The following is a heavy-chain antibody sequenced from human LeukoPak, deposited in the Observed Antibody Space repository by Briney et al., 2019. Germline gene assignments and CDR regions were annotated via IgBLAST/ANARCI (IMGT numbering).Heavy chain of an antibody. CDR3: ARDLTTSMAYYFDC. D-gene: IGHD5-18*01. CDR1: GFTFSSYA. V-gene: IGHV3-21*01. Sequence: PGGSLRLSCAASGFTFSSYAMNWVRQAPGKGLEWVSFMSSSGSYIYYADSVKGRFTVSRDNAKNSLSLQMNSPRAEDTAVYYCARDLTTSMAYYFDCWGQGTLVTVSS. CDR2: MSSSGSYI. J-gene: IGHJ4*02.